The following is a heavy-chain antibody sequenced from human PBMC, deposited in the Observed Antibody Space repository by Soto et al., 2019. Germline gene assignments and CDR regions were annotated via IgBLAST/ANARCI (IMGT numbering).Heavy chain of an antibody. Sequence: QITLKESGPTLVKPTQTLTLTCTFSGFSLSTSGVGVGWIRQPPGKALEWLALIYWDDDKRYSPSLKSRLTITKDTSKSQVVITMTNMDPVDTATYYCAHSSYYDSSGLTFDIWGQGTMVTVSS. V-gene: IGHV2-5*02. CDR1: GFSLSTSGVG. CDR3: AHSSYYDSSGLTFDI. J-gene: IGHJ3*02. D-gene: IGHD3-22*01. CDR2: IYWDDDK.